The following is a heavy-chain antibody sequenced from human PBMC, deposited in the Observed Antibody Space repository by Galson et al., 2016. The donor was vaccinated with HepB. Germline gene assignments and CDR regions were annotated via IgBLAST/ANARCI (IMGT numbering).Heavy chain of an antibody. CDR2: MYYSGST. CDR3: VSNIDEYGDRTVVFDY. Sequence: ETLSLTCTVSGGSVSRYYWSWIRQPPGKTLEWLGYMYYSGSTNYNPSFKSRFTISVDTSKNQFSLKLSSVTAADTAVYYCVSNIDEYGDRTVVFDYWGPGILVTVSS. D-gene: IGHD3-10*01. J-gene: IGHJ4*02. V-gene: IGHV4-59*02. CDR1: GGSVSRYY.